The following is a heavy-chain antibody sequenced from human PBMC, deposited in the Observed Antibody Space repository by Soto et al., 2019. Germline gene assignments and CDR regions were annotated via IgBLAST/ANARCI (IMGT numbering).Heavy chain of an antibody. CDR1: GDSISSGYY. CDR2: IYHSGTT. Sequence: PSETLSLTCAVSGDSISSGYYWAWIRQPPGKGLEWIGSIYHSGTTYYNPSLKSRSIISIDTSKNQFFLDVDSVTAADTAVYYCARLYTGYEAFDYWGQGTLVTVSS. V-gene: IGHV4-38-2*01. J-gene: IGHJ4*02. D-gene: IGHD5-12*01. CDR3: ARLYTGYEAFDY.